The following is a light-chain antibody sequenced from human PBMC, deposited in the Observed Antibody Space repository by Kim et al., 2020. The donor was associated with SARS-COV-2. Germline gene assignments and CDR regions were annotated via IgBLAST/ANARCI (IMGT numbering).Light chain of an antibody. CDR1: SLRRFY. CDR2: GKN. V-gene: IGLV3-19*01. Sequence: SSELTQDPAVSVALGQTVTITCQGDSLRRFYANWYQQKPGQAPIVVIYGKNNRPSAIPDRFSGSRSGNTASLTITGAQAEDEADYYCHSRDNGVNNWLFGGGTQLTVL. J-gene: IGLJ3*02. CDR3: HSRDNGVNNWL.